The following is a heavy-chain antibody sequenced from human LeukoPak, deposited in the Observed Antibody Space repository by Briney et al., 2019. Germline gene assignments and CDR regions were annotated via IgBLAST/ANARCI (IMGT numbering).Heavy chain of an antibody. Sequence: GSLRLSCAASGFTFRSYWMSWVRQAPGKGLEWVANIKQDGSEKYYVDSVKGRFTISRDNAKNSLYLQMNSLRAEDTAVYYCARVGREMATYYFDYWGQGTLVTVSS. D-gene: IGHD5-24*01. CDR3: ARVGREMATYYFDY. CDR2: IKQDGSEK. V-gene: IGHV3-7*01. CDR1: GFTFRSYW. J-gene: IGHJ4*02.